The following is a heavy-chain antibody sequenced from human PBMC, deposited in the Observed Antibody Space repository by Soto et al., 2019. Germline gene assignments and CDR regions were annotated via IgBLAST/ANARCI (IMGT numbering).Heavy chain of an antibody. D-gene: IGHD2-2*01. CDR2: TNPGDSDA. Sequence: GDSLKISCQGSGYSFSRYCIGLVRRMPGKGLEWMGITNPGDSDARYSPSFQGQVTISVDKSISTAYLQWSSLKASDTAMYYCAKHEGYCSTTTCSNFDYWGQGTLVTVSS. CDR1: GYSFSRYC. CDR3: AKHEGYCSTTTCSNFDY. V-gene: IGHV5-51*01. J-gene: IGHJ4*02.